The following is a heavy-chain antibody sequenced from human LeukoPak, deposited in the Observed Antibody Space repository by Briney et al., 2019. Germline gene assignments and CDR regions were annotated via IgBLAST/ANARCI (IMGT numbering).Heavy chain of an antibody. CDR2: IYYSGST. D-gene: IGHD6-19*01. V-gene: IGHV4-39*07. Sequence: SETLSLTCTVSGGSISSSSYYWGWIRQPPGKGLEWIGSIYYSGSTYYNPSLKSRVTISVDTSKNQFSLKLSSVTAADTAVYYCARGSRIAVAASYYYMDVWGKGTTVTVSS. CDR3: ARGSRIAVAASYYYMDV. J-gene: IGHJ6*03. CDR1: GGSISSSSYY.